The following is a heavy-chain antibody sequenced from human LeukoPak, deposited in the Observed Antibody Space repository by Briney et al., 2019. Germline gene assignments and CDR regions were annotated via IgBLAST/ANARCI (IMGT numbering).Heavy chain of an antibody. CDR3: ARDGAYYWGSTDFHY. J-gene: IGHJ4*02. Sequence: GGSLRLSCAASGFTFSSYAMHWVRQAPGKGLEWVAVISYDGSNKYYADSVKGRFTISRDNSKNTLYLQMNSLRAEDTAVYYCARDGAYYWGSTDFHYWGQGTLVTVSS. V-gene: IGHV3-30-3*01. CDR2: ISYDGSNK. D-gene: IGHD7-27*01. CDR1: GFTFSSYA.